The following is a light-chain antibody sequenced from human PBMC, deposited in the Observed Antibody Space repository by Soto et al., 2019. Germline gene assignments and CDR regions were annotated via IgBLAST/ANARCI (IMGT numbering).Light chain of an antibody. CDR1: SNDVGNYNL. J-gene: IGLJ2*01. Sequence: QSALTQPASVSGSPGQSITISCIGTSNDVGNYNLVSWYQQHPGKAPKLMIYEVTKRPSGVSNRFSGSKSGNTASLTISGLQAEDDADYYCCSYAGNSTFITFGGGTKLTVL. CDR2: EVT. V-gene: IGLV2-23*02. CDR3: CSYAGNSTFIT.